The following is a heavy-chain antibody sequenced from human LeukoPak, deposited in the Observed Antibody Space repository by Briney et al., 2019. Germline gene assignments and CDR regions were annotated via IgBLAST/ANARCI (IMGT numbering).Heavy chain of an antibody. D-gene: IGHD4-17*01. J-gene: IGHJ4*02. CDR3: AKGSPYGDYVGY. CDR1: GFTFSSYG. V-gene: IGHV3-30*18. CDR2: ISYDGSNK. Sequence: GGSLRLSCAASGFTFSSYGMHWVRQAPGKGLEWVAVISYDGSNKYYADSVKGRFTISRDNSKNTQYLQMNSLRAEDTAVYYCAKGSPYGDYVGYWGQGTLVTVSS.